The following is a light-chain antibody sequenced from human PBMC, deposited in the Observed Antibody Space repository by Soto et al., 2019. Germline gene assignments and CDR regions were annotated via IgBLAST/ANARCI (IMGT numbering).Light chain of an antibody. CDR3: QQSYSVPWT. CDR1: QSISTY. V-gene: IGKV1-39*01. Sequence: DIQVTQSSSSLSASVGDRVSITCRASQSISTYLSWYQQKPGKAPNLLIYAASTLQSGVPSRFSGSGSRTDFSLTISSLQPEDFATYYCQQSYSVPWTFGHGTKVEL. J-gene: IGKJ1*01. CDR2: AAS.